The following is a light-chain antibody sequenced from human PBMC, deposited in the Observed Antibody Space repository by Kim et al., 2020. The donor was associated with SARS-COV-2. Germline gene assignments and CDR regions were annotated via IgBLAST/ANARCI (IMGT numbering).Light chain of an antibody. J-gene: IGLJ1*01. CDR2: TNY. Sequence: GQRVTITCSGSSSNIESYAVNWYQHLPGTTPRRLICTNYQRTSGVPDRCSGSKSGTSASLAISGLQSEDEADYYCAAWDDSLHEYVFGTGTKVTVL. CDR3: AAWDDSLHEYV. V-gene: IGLV1-44*01. CDR1: SSNIESYA.